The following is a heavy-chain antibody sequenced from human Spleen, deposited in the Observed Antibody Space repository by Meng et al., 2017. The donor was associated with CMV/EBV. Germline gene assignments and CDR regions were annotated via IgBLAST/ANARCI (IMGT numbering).Heavy chain of an antibody. CDR1: GFTFGDYA. J-gene: IGHJ4*02. CDR3: ARDGYSLFDY. Sequence: GGSLRLSCTASGFTFGDYAMSWVRQAPGKGLEWVGFIRSKAYGETIEYAASVKGRFTISRDDSKNIAYLQINSLKTEDTAVYFCARDGYSLFDYWGQGTLVTVSS. V-gene: IGHV3-49*04. CDR2: IRSKAYGETI. D-gene: IGHD5-24*01.